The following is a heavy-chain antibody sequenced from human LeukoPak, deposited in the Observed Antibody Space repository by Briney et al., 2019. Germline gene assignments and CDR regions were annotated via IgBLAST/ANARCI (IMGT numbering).Heavy chain of an antibody. V-gene: IGHV1-46*01. D-gene: IGHD1-26*01. Sequence: ASVKVSCKASGYTFSSYYMHWVRQAPGRELEWMGIINPSVGSTSYAQKFQGRVTMTSDTSTSTVYMDLSSLGSEDTAMHYCARESRENQPPLDYWGQGTLVTVSS. J-gene: IGHJ4*02. CDR1: GYTFSSYY. CDR3: ARESRENQPPLDY. CDR2: INPSVGST.